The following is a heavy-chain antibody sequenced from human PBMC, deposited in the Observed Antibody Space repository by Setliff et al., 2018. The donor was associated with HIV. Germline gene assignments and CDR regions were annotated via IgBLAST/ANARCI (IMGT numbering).Heavy chain of an antibody. D-gene: IGHD2-15*01. CDR1: GFTFSSYS. Sequence: PGGSLRLSCAASGFTFSSYSMNWVRQAPGKGLEWVSSISSSSSYIYYADSVKGRFTISRDNSKNTLDLQMNSLRAEDTAVYYCAKTLPTLYPPHDYYFAMDVWGQGTTVTVSS. J-gene: IGHJ6*02. CDR2: ISSSSSYI. V-gene: IGHV3-21*04. CDR3: AKTLPTLYPPHDYYFAMDV.